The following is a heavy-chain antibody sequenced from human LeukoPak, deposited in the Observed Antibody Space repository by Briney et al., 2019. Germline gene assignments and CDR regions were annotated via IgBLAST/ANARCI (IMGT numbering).Heavy chain of an antibody. D-gene: IGHD1-1*01. CDR3: VKGRGTGTHDAFDI. J-gene: IGHJ3*02. V-gene: IGHV3-30-3*02. Sequence: GGSLRLSCAASGFTFSSYAMHWVRQAPGKGLEWVAVISYDGSNKYYADSVKGRFTISRDNSKNTLYLQMNSLRAEDMALYYCVKGRGTGTHDAFDIWGQGTMVTVSS. CDR1: GFTFSSYA. CDR2: ISYDGSNK.